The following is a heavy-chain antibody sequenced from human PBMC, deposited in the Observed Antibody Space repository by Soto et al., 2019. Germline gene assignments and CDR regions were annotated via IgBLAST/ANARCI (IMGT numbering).Heavy chain of an antibody. V-gene: IGHV4-31*03. J-gene: IGHJ5*02. D-gene: IGHD3-16*01. Sequence: KTSETLSLTCTVSSGSISSGGYYWSWIRQHPGKGLEWIGNIFYSGSTYYNPSLKSRVTISVDTSKNQFSLKLSSVTAADTAVYYCARVRSGVGYNWFDPWGQGTLVTVS. CDR1: SGSISSGGYY. CDR2: IFYSGST. CDR3: ARVRSGVGYNWFDP.